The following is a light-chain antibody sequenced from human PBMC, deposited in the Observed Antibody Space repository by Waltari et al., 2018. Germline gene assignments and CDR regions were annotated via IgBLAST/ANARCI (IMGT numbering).Light chain of an antibody. J-gene: IGKJ1*01. CDR2: GAS. CDR3: QERGRT. CDR1: QSLGSN. Sequence: IVMTQSPATLSVSPGEGATLSCKASQSLGSNLAWYQQKPAQLPRLLIYGASTRATGIPARFSGSGSGTEFTLTISSLQAEDFAVYYCQERGRTFGQGTKVEIK. V-gene: IGKV3-15*01.